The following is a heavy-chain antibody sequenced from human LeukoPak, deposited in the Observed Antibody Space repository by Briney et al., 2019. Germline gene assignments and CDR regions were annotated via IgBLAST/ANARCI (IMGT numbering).Heavy chain of an antibody. Sequence: GGSLRLSCAASGFTFSTYSMNWVRQAPGKGLECISYISTNGGTIFYADSVKGRFTISRDNAKNFLYLQMNSLRAEDTAVYYCASKYCSGRSCYGPDAFDIWGQGTMVTVSS. D-gene: IGHD2-15*01. J-gene: IGHJ3*02. CDR2: ISTNGGTI. CDR3: ASKYCSGRSCYGPDAFDI. V-gene: IGHV3-48*01. CDR1: GFTFSTYS.